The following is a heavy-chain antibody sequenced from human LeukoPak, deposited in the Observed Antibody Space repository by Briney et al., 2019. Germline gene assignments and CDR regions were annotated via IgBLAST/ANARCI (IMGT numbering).Heavy chain of an antibody. CDR1: GYTLTELS. CDR2: FDPGDGET. D-gene: IGHD2-2*01. J-gene: IGHJ5*02. V-gene: IGHV1-24*01. CDR3: ATACSSTSCYPSPHNWFDP. Sequence: ASVKVSCKVSGYTLTELSMHWVRQAPGKGLEWMGGFDPGDGETIYAQKFQGRVTMTEDTSTDTAYMELSSLRSEDTAVYYCATACSSTSCYPSPHNWFDPWGQGTLVTVSS.